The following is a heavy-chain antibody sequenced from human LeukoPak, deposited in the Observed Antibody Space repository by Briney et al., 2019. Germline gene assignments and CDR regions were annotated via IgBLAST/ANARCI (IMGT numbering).Heavy chain of an antibody. CDR3: ARSEGYFDY. CDR1: GFTFSSYA. J-gene: IGHJ4*02. Sequence: PGGSLRLSCAACGFTFSSYAMHWVRQAPGKGLEWVAVISYDGSNKYYADSVKGRFTISRDNSKNTLYLQMNSLRAEDTAVYYCARSEGYFDYWGQGTLVTVSS. CDR2: ISYDGSNK. V-gene: IGHV3-30*01.